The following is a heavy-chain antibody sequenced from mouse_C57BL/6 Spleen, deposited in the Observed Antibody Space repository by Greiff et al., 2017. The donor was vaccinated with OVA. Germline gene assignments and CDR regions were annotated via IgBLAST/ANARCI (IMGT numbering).Heavy chain of an antibody. CDR1: GYSITSGYY. CDR3: AREEDDGGFAY. Sequence: LLESGPGLVKPSQSLSLTCSVTGYSITSGYYWNWIRQFPGNKLEWMGYISYDGSNNYNPSLKNRISITRDTSKNQFFLKLNSVTTEDTATYYCAREEDDGGFAYWGQGTLVTVSA. D-gene: IGHD2-3*01. CDR2: ISYDGSN. J-gene: IGHJ3*01. V-gene: IGHV3-6*01.